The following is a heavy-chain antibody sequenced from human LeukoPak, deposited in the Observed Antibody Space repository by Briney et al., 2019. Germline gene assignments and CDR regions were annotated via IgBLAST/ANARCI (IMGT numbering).Heavy chain of an antibody. J-gene: IGHJ4*02. D-gene: IGHD3-22*01. Sequence: PGGSLRLSCAVSGFTFSHAWMSWVRHAPGKWLEWVGRIKSEVDGGTTDYAAPVKGRFTIARDDSKNTLYLQMNSLKSEDTAVYYCARYPLYDSSRKGEYFDYWGQGTLVTVSS. CDR2: IKSEVDGGTT. CDR1: GFTFSHAW. V-gene: IGHV3-15*01. CDR3: ARYPLYDSSRKGEYFDY.